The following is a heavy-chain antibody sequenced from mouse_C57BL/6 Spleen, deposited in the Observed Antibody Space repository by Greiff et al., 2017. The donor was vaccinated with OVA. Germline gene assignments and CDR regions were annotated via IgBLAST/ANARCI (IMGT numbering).Heavy chain of an antibody. V-gene: IGHV1-20*01. D-gene: IGHD2-4*01. CDR3: ARRKVPYDYDGEEYYAMDY. CDR2: INPYNGDT. J-gene: IGHJ4*01. Sequence: VQLQQSGPELVKPGDSVKISCKASGYSFTGYFMNWVMQSHGKSLEWIGRINPYNGDTFYNQKFKGKATLTVDKSSSTAHMELRSLTSEDSAVYYCARRKVPYDYDGEEYYAMDYWGQGTSVTVSS. CDR1: GYSFTGYF.